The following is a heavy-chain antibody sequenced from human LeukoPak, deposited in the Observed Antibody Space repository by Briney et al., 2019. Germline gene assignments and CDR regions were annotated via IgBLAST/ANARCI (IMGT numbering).Heavy chain of an antibody. V-gene: IGHV3-23*01. CDR1: GFTFSSYA. Sequence: QPGGSLRLSCAASGFTFSSYAMCWVRQAPGKGLEWVSAICGSGGSTYYADSVKRRFTISRDNSKNTLYLQMNSLRAEDTAVYYCAKDRDYYDSSGYQGTDAFDIWAQGTRVTVSS. J-gene: IGHJ3*02. CDR2: ICGSGGST. CDR3: AKDRDYYDSSGYQGTDAFDI. D-gene: IGHD3-22*01.